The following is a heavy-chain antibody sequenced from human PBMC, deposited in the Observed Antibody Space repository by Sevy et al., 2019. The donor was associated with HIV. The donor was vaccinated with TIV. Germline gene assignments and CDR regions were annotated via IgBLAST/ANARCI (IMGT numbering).Heavy chain of an antibody. V-gene: IGHV1-24*01. Sequence: ASVKVSCKVSGHTLSELSMHWVRQPPGKGLEWMGRFDPDDGETIYAQRFQGRVTMTEDTSADTAYMELSSLRSEDTAMYYCATAREYYSDNSGYLDYWGQGTPVTVSS. CDR2: FDPDDGET. CDR1: GHTLSELS. D-gene: IGHD3-22*01. CDR3: ATAREYYSDNSGYLDY. J-gene: IGHJ4*02.